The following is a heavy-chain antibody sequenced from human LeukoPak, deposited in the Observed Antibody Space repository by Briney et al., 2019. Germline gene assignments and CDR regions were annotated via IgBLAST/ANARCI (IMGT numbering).Heavy chain of an antibody. CDR1: GYTFTGYY. V-gene: IGHV1-2*02. J-gene: IGHJ6*03. CDR2: INPNSGGT. Sequence: GASVKVSCKASGYTFTGYYMHWVRQAPGQGLEWMGWINPNSGGTNYAQKFQGRVTMTTDTSTSTAYMELRSLRSDDTAVYYCARVERRITIFGVVIGPPGYMDVWGKGTTVTVSS. CDR3: ARVERRITIFGVVIGPPGYMDV. D-gene: IGHD3-3*01.